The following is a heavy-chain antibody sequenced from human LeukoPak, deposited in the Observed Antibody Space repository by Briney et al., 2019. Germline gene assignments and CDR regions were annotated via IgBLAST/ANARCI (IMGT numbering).Heavy chain of an antibody. J-gene: IGHJ1*01. CDR2: INHSGST. V-gene: IGHV4-34*01. Sequence: SETLSLTCAVYGGSFSGCYWSWIRQPPGKGLEWIGEINHSGSTNYNPSLKSRVTISVDTSKNQFSLKLSSVTAADTAVYYCARSLFRLQYFQHWGQGTLVTVSS. CDR3: ARSLFRLQYFQH. CDR1: GGSFSGCY. D-gene: IGHD2-15*01.